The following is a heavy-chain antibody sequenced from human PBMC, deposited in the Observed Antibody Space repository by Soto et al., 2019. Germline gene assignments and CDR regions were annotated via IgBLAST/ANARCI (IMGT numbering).Heavy chain of an antibody. V-gene: IGHV4-30-4*01. CDR1: GGSISGGIYY. CDR2: IFHSGST. Sequence: QVQLQESGPGLVKPSETLSLTCTVSGGSISGGIYYWSWVRQSPGKGLEWIGYIFHSGSTFYNPSLGSRVTISVDTSKNQFSLRLSSVTAADMAVYYCAREIIPLTTDWYFDLWGRGTLVTVSS. D-gene: IGHD4-17*01. J-gene: IGHJ2*01. CDR3: AREIIPLTTDWYFDL.